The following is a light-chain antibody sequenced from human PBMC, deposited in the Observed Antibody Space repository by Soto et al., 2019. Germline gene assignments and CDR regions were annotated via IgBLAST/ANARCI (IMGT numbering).Light chain of an antibody. CDR3: QQYGSSGT. CDR1: QSVDYSY. Sequence: EIVLTQSPGTLSFSPGDRATLSCRATQSVDYSYLAWYQQKPGQAPRLLIHGASTRATGIPDRFSGSGSGTDFTLTISRLEPEDFAVYYCQQYGSSGTFGQGTKVDIK. V-gene: IGKV3-20*01. CDR2: GAS. J-gene: IGKJ1*01.